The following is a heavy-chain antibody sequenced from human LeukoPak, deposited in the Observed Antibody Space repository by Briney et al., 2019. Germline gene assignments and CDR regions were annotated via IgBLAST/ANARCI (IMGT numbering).Heavy chain of an antibody. CDR1: VFTFRGYA. Sequence: GGSLRLSREASVFTFRGYARGWVRQAPGKGLGWVSHIGVVGGSTFYADSVKGRFTISRDNSKSTLFLQMNSLKAEDTAVYYCAKDRRGNAPRGAFDIWGQGTMVTVSS. D-gene: IGHD1-1*01. CDR2: IGVVGGST. CDR3: AKDRRGNAPRGAFDI. J-gene: IGHJ3*02. V-gene: IGHV3-23*01.